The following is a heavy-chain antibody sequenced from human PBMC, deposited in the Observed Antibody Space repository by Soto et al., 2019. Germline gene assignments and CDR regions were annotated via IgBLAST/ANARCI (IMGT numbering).Heavy chain of an antibody. D-gene: IGHD3-3*01. CDR1: GFTFSSYA. Sequence: GGSLRLSCAPSGFTFSSYAMSWVRQAPGKGLEWVSAISGSDGKTFYADSVKGRFSISRDTSQNTLYLQMNSLRADDTAIYYCARWSYLDYWEQVTRVTASS. CDR3: ARWSYLDY. J-gene: IGHJ4*02. V-gene: IGHV3-23*01. CDR2: ISGSDGKT.